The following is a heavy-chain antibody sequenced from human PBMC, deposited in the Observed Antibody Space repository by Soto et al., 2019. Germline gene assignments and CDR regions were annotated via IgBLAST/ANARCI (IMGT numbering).Heavy chain of an antibody. V-gene: IGHV3-23*01. CDR3: ATLTTVTQPTPYWYFDL. J-gene: IGHJ2*01. Sequence: VQLLESGGGLVQPGGSLRLSCAASGFTFSSYAMSWVRQAPGKGLEWVSAISGSGGSTYYADSVKGRFTISRDNSKNTLYLQMNSLRAEDTAVYYCATLTTVTQPTPYWYFDLWGRGTLVTVSS. CDR1: GFTFSSYA. D-gene: IGHD4-17*01. CDR2: ISGSGGST.